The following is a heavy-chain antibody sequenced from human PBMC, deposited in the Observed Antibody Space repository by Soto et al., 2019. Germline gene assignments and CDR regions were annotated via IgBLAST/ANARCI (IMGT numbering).Heavy chain of an antibody. V-gene: IGHV3-21*01. CDR1: GFTFSSYS. CDR2: ISSSSSYI. Sequence: EVQLVESGGGLVKPGGSLRLSCAASGFTFSSYSMNWVRQAPGKGLEWVSSISSSSSYIYYADSVKGRFTISRDNAKNSLYLQMNCLRAEDTAVYYCASAPPGYYFDYWGQVTLVTLSS. J-gene: IGHJ4*02. CDR3: ASAPPGYYFDY.